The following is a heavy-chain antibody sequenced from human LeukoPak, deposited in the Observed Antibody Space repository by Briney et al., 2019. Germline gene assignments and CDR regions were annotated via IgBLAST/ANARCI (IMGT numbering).Heavy chain of an antibody. V-gene: IGHV1-18*01. CDR2: ISAYNGNT. J-gene: IGHJ4*02. D-gene: IGHD3-22*01. CDR3: ARDLSSFYYDSSGYYY. CDR1: GYTFTGYG. Sequence: ASVKVSCKASGYTFTGYGISWVRQAPGQGLEWMGWISAYNGNTNYAQKLQGRVTMTTDTSTSTAYMELRSLRSDDTAVYYCARDLSSFYYDSSGYYYWGQGTLVTVSS.